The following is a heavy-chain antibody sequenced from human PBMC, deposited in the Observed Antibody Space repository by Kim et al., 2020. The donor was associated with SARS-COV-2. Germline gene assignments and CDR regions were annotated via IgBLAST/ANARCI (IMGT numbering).Heavy chain of an antibody. Sequence: SETLSLTFAVSGGSINNVGYSWSWIRQLPGMGLEWIGYIYDSGTTYYSPSLKSRVTISLDRSRTQFFLNLNSVTAADTAVYYGARGSYASGMDVWGQGT. J-gene: IGHJ6*02. CDR1: GGSINNVGYS. V-gene: IGHV4-30-2*01. CDR3: ARGSYASGMDV. D-gene: IGHD3-16*01. CDR2: IYDSGTT.